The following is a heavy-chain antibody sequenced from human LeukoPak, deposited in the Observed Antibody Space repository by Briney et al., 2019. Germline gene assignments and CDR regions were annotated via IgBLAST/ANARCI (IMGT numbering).Heavy chain of an antibody. D-gene: IGHD2-8*01. Sequence: KTSETLSLTCTVSGGSISSYYWSWIRQPPGKGLEWIGHIYYSGSTHYNPSLKSRVTISVDTSKNQFSLKLSSVTAADTAVYYCARIGVGAFDIWGQGTMVTVSS. CDR3: ARIGVGAFDI. CDR1: GGSISSYY. V-gene: IGHV4-59*12. J-gene: IGHJ3*02. CDR2: IYYSGST.